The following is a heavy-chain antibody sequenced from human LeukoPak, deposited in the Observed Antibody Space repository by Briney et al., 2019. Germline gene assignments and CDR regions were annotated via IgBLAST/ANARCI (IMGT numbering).Heavy chain of an antibody. CDR3: ARMWEYCSSTSCYTGFDY. D-gene: IGHD2-2*02. CDR1: GYSISSGYY. CDR2: IYNSGST. Sequence: SETLSLTCAVSGYSISSGYYWGWIRQPPGEGLGWSGSIYNSGSTYYNPSLKSRVTISVDTSKNQSYLELSSVTAADTAVYYAARMWEYCSSTSCYTGFDYWGQGTLVTVSS. J-gene: IGHJ4*02. V-gene: IGHV4-38-2*01.